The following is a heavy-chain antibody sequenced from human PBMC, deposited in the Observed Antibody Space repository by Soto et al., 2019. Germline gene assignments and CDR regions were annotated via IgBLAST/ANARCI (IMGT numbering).Heavy chain of an antibody. J-gene: IGHJ4*02. CDR1: GYTFTSYY. CDR2: INPSGGST. CDR3: AKGTVGSTLQPYYFDF. V-gene: IGHV1-46*01. Sequence: DSVKVSCKASGYTFTSYYMHWVRQAPGQGLEWMGIINPSGGSTSYAHKSQGRVTMTRDTSTSTVYMELSSLRAEDTAVYYCAKGTVGSTLQPYYFDFWGQGTLVTVSS. D-gene: IGHD6-13*01.